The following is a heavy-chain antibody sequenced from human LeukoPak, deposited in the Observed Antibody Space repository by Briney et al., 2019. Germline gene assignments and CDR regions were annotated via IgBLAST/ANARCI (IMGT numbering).Heavy chain of an antibody. CDR2: FDPEDGET. J-gene: IGHJ4*02. D-gene: IGHD3-10*01. V-gene: IGHV1-24*01. CDR3: ATSTPMVRGVIGPVDY. CDR1: GYTLTELS. Sequence: ASVKVSCKVSGYTLTELSMHWVRQAPGKGLEWMGGFDPEDGETIYAQKFQGRVTMTEDTSTDTAYMELSSLRSEDTAVYYCATSTPMVRGVIGPVDYWGQGTLVTISS.